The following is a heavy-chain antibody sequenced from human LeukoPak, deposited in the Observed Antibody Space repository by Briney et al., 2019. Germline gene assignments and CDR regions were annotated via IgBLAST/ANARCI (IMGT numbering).Heavy chain of an antibody. CDR1: GFTFSSYW. V-gene: IGHV3-7*01. CDR3: ARVARYYYGMDV. Sequence: GGSLRLSCAASGFTFSSYWMSWVRQAPGKGLEWVANIKQDGSEKYYADSVKGRFTISRDNSKNTLYLQMNSLRAEDTAVYYCARVARYYYGMDVWGQGTTVTVSS. CDR2: IKQDGSEK. J-gene: IGHJ6*02.